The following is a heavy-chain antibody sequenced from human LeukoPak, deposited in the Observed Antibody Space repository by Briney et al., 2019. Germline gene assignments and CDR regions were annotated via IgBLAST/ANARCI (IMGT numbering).Heavy chain of an antibody. D-gene: IGHD6-13*01. J-gene: IGHJ5*02. V-gene: IGHV3-9*01. CDR1: GFTFDDYA. Sequence: GGSLRLSCAASGFTFDDYAMHWVRQAPGKGLEWVSGISWNSGSVGYAGSVKGRFTISRDNAKNSLYLQMNSLRAEDTALYYCAKDSRSSWFNWFDPWGQGTLVTVSS. CDR3: AKDSRSSWFNWFDP. CDR2: ISWNSGSV.